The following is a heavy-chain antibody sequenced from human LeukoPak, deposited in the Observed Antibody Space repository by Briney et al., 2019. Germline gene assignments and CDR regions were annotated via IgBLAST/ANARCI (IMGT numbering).Heavy chain of an antibody. V-gene: IGHV3-30*02. CDR2: IRYDGSNN. CDR1: RFTFSSYG. D-gene: IGHD1-26*01. J-gene: IGHJ4*02. CDR3: AKDFRIVGATPGY. Sequence: GGSLRLSCAASRFTFSSYGMHWVRQAPGKGLEGVAFIRYDGSNNYYADSVKGRFTISRDNSKNTLYLQMNSLRAEDTAVYYCAKDFRIVGATPGYWGQGTLVTVSS.